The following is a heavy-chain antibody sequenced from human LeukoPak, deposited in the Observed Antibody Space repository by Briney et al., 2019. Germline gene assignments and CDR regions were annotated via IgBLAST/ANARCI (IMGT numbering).Heavy chain of an antibody. Sequence: PSETLSLTCTVSGGSISSSRYYWGWIRQPPGKGLEWIGSIYYSGSTYYNPSLKSRVTISVDTSKNQFSLKLSSVTAADTAVYYCARVGRGSYYPSFDYWGQGTLVTVSS. CDR2: IYYSGST. D-gene: IGHD1-26*01. V-gene: IGHV4-39*07. CDR1: GGSISSSRYY. CDR3: ARVGRGSYYPSFDY. J-gene: IGHJ4*02.